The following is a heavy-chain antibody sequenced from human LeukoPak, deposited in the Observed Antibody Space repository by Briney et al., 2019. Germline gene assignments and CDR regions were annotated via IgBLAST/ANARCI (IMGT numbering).Heavy chain of an antibody. Sequence: SETLSLTCSVSGDSIRNNYWSWIRQPPGKGLEWIGYIYSSGSTNCNPSLKSRATLSVDTSKNQFSLRLTSITPADTAVYYCARYYCPRGSCYHFDYWGQGTLVTVSS. CDR1: GDSIRNNY. J-gene: IGHJ4*02. D-gene: IGHD2-8*01. CDR2: IYSSGST. CDR3: ARYYCPRGSCYHFDY. V-gene: IGHV4-59*01.